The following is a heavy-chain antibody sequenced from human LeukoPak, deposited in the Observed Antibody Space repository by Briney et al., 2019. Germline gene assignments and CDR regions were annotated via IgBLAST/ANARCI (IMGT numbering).Heavy chain of an antibody. CDR3: ARDRLVSSGWYKALDD. Sequence: SETLSLTCNVSGGSISSYYWSWIRQPAGKGLEWIGRIYSSGSTNYNPSLKSRVTISVDTSKNQFSLKLSSVTAADTAVYYCARDRLVSSGWYKALDDWGQGTLVTVSS. D-gene: IGHD6-19*01. CDR2: IYSSGST. V-gene: IGHV4-4*07. J-gene: IGHJ4*02. CDR1: GGSISSYY.